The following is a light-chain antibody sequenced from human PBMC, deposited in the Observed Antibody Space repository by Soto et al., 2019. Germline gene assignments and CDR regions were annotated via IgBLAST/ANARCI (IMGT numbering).Light chain of an antibody. V-gene: IGKV3-20*01. Sequence: EIVLTQSPGALSLSPGERATLSCRASQSVNNRLAWYQQKPGQAPRLLISGASNRATGIPDRFSGSGSATDFSLIISSLEPEDFALYFCQQYGTSPMTFGQGTRLEIK. CDR1: QSVNNR. J-gene: IGKJ5*01. CDR3: QQYGTSPMT. CDR2: GAS.